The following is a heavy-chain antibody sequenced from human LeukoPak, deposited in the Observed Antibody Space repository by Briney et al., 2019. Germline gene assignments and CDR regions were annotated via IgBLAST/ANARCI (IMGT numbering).Heavy chain of an antibody. CDR3: ARGARYCSSTSCYGGEDY. D-gene: IGHD2-2*01. Sequence: ASVKVSCKASGYTFTSYDINWVRQATGQGLEWMGWMNPNSGNTGYAQKFQGRVTMTRNTSISTAYMKLSSLRSEDTAVYYCARGARYCSSTSCYGGEDYWGQGTLVTVSS. J-gene: IGHJ4*02. CDR1: GYTFTSYD. CDR2: MNPNSGNT. V-gene: IGHV1-8*01.